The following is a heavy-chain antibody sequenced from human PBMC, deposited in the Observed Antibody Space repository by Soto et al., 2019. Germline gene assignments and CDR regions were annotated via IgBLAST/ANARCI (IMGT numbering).Heavy chain of an antibody. D-gene: IGHD2-8*01. CDR3: ARDRGVCTNGVCHRYFDY. V-gene: IGHV3-48*02. CDR2: ISSSSTI. Sequence: SLRLSCAASGFTFSSYSMNCVRQAPGKGLEWVSYISSSSTIYYADSVKGRFTISRDNAKNSLYLQMNSLRDEDTAVYYCARDRGVCTNGVCHRYFDYWGQGTLVTVSS. CDR1: GFTFSSYS. J-gene: IGHJ4*02.